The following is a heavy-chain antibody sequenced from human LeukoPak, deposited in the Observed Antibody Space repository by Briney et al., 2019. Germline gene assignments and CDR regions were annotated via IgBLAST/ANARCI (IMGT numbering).Heavy chain of an antibody. Sequence: ASVKVSCKASGYTFTSYDINWVRQAPGQGLEWMGIINPSGGSTSYAQKFQGRVTMTRDTSTSTVYMELSSLRSEDTAVYYCARALYGGSYSEGDAFDIWGQGTMVTVSS. CDR1: GYTFTSYD. V-gene: IGHV1-46*01. CDR2: INPSGGST. J-gene: IGHJ3*02. CDR3: ARALYGGSYSEGDAFDI. D-gene: IGHD3-10*01.